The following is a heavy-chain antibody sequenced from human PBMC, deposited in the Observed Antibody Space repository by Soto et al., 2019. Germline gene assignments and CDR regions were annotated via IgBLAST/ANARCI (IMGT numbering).Heavy chain of an antibody. Sequence: GGSLRLSCAASGFTFSNAWMNWVRQAPGKGLEWVGRIKSKTDGGTTDYAAPVKGRLTISRDDSKNTLYLQMNSLKTEDTAVYYCTTPPGGYYDSSGYYSGYWGQGTLVTVSS. J-gene: IGHJ4*02. CDR2: IKSKTDGGTT. CDR1: GFTFSNAW. V-gene: IGHV3-15*07. CDR3: TTPPGGYYDSSGYYSGY. D-gene: IGHD3-22*01.